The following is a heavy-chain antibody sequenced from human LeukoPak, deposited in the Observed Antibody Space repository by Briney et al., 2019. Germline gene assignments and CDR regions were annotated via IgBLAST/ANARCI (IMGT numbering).Heavy chain of an antibody. D-gene: IGHD1-7*01. Sequence: ASVKVSCKASGDTFSSYAISWARQAPGQGLEWMGGIIPFFSTAKYAQKFQGRVTLTTDESTSTAYMELSSLTSDDTAVYYCARSNWNLRAWFDPWGQGTLVTVSS. CDR1: GDTFSSYA. CDR3: ARSNWNLRAWFDP. CDR2: IIPFFSTA. J-gene: IGHJ5*02. V-gene: IGHV1-69*05.